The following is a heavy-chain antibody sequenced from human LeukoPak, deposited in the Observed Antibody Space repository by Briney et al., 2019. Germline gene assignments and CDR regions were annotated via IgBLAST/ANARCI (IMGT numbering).Heavy chain of an antibody. V-gene: IGHV3-7*04. CDR3: TRVGYIDEGIDY. CDR2: MKQDGSKK. CDR1: GFPFSSYW. Sequence: PGGSLRLSCVASGFPFSSYWITWVRQAPGKGLEWVANMKQDGSKKSYVDSVKCRFTISRDNAKNSLYLHMNSLRAEDTAIYYCTRVGYIDEGIDYWGQGTLVTVSS. D-gene: IGHD5-24*01. J-gene: IGHJ4*02.